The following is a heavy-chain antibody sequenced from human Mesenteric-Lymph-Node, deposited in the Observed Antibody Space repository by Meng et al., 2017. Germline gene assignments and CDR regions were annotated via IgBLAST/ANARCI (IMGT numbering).Heavy chain of an antibody. CDR2: IYYSGST. D-gene: IGHD4-11*01. J-gene: IGHJ4*02. V-gene: IGHV4-30-4*01. CDR3: ARDRTTGRYFDY. Sequence: VHLQESGPGLVTPSQALSLTCTVSGGSISSGDYYWSWIRWPPGKGLELIGHIYYSGSTSYNPSLKSRVTISVDTSKNQFSLKLSSVTAADTAVYYCARDRTTGRYFDYWGQGTLVTVSS. CDR1: GGSISSGDYY.